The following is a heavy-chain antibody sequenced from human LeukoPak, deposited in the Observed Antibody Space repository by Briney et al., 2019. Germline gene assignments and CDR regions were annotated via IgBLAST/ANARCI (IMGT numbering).Heavy chain of an antibody. D-gene: IGHD2-2*01. V-gene: IGHV4-39*01. CDR1: GGSFSGYY. Sequence: SETLSLTCAVYGGSFSGYYWGWIRQPPGKGLEWIGSIYYSGSTYYNPSLKSRVTISVDTSKNQFSLKLSSVTAADTAVYYCARHDIVVVPAASNWFDPWGQGTLVTVSS. CDR2: IYYSGST. CDR3: ARHDIVVVPAASNWFDP. J-gene: IGHJ5*02.